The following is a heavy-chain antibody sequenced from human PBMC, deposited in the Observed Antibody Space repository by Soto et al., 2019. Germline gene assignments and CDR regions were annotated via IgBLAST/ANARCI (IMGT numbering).Heavy chain of an antibody. Sequence: EVQLVESGGGLVQPGGSLRLSCAASGFTFSSYGMYWVRQAPGKGLVCVSCINTDGSTITYADSVKGRFTISRDNAKSTMYLRANNLRADDTAVYFCTIDWRGRLRDAFDIWGQGTMVTLSS. CDR3: TIDWRGRLRDAFDI. D-gene: IGHD4-17*01. CDR1: GFTFSSYG. V-gene: IGHV3-74*01. J-gene: IGHJ3*02. CDR2: INTDGSTI.